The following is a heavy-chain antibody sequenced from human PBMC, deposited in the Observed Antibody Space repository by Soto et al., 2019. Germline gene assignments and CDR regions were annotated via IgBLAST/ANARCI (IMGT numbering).Heavy chain of an antibody. Sequence: SETLSLTCTVSGGSISSYYWSWIRQPPGKGLEWIGYIYYSGGTNYNPSLKSRVTISVDTSKNQFSLKLSSVTAADTAVYYCARGPSGSVEPYYDFWSGIIVGGAFDIWGQGTMVTVSS. CDR2: IYYSGGT. CDR3: ARGPSGSVEPYYDFWSGIIVGGAFDI. D-gene: IGHD3-3*01. CDR1: GGSISSYY. J-gene: IGHJ3*02. V-gene: IGHV4-59*01.